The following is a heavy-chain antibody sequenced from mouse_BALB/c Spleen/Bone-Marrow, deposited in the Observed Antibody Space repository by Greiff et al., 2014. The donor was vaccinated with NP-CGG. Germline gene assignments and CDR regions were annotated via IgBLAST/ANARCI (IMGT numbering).Heavy chain of an antibody. CDR3: TRNDYDGFAY. Sequence: VQLQESGAELVKPGASVKMSCKASGYTFTSYWMHRVKQRPGQGLEWIGTIDPSDSYTSYNQKFKGKATLTVDTSSSTAYMQLSSLTSEDSAVYYCTRNDYDGFAYWGQGTLVTVSA. V-gene: IGHV1S127*01. J-gene: IGHJ3*01. CDR2: IDPSDSYT. CDR1: GYTFTSYW. D-gene: IGHD2-4*01.